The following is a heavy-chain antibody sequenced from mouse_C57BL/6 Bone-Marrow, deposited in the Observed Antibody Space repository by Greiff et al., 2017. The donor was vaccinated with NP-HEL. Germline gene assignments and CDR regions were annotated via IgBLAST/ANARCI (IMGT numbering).Heavy chain of an antibody. CDR2: IHPNSGST. J-gene: IGHJ1*03. CDR3: AIITTGGWCFGV. CDR1: GYTFTSYW. Sequence: QAQLQLPGAVLVKPGATVKFSCTASGYTFTSYWMHWVKQRPGQGLEWIGMIHPNSGSTNYTEKFKSKATLTVVNSSSTAYMQLSSLTSEDCAVCYCAIITTGGWCFGVWGTGTAGTVSS. D-gene: IGHD1-1*01. V-gene: IGHV1-64*01.